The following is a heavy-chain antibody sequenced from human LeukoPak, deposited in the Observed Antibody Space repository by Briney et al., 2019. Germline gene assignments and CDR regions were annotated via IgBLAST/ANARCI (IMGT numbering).Heavy chain of an antibody. Sequence: SETLSLTCAVYGGSFSGYAWSWIRQPPGKGLEWIGEINHSGSTNYNPSLKRRVTISVDTSKNQFSLKLSSVTAADTAVYYCARASPLYCSSTSCHFEDIWGQGTLVTVSS. D-gene: IGHD2-2*01. CDR1: GGSFSGYA. V-gene: IGHV4-34*01. CDR3: ARASPLYCSSTSCHFEDI. CDR2: INHSGST. J-gene: IGHJ4*02.